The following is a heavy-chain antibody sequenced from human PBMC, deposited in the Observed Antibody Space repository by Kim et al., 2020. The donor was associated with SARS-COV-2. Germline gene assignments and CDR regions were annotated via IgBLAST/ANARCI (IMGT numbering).Heavy chain of an antibody. CDR2: INPSGGST. J-gene: IGHJ6*02. V-gene: IGHV1-46*01. D-gene: IGHD6-13*01. Sequence: ASVKVSCKASGYTFTSYYMHWVRQAPGQGLEWMGIINPSGGSTSYAQKFQGRVTMTRDTSTSTVYMELSSLRSEDTAVYYCARKGIAAAARYYGMDVWGQGTTVTVSS. CDR1: GYTFTSYY. CDR3: ARKGIAAAARYYGMDV.